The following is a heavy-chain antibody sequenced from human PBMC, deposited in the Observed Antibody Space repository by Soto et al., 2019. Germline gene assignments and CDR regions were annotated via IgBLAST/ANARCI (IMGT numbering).Heavy chain of an antibody. J-gene: IGHJ4*02. D-gene: IGHD4-17*01. V-gene: IGHV3-23*01. CDR3: AKPGYAGSYGDSRGRDKYYIDY. Sequence: EVQLLESGGGLVQPGGSLRLSCAASGFTFSNYAMTWVRQPPGKGLEWVAAISGSSSSTYYADSVKGRFTISRDNSKRTLHLQMDSLRADDTAVYYCAKPGYAGSYGDSRGRDKYYIDYWGQGTLVTVSS. CDR2: ISGSSSST. CDR1: GFTFSNYA.